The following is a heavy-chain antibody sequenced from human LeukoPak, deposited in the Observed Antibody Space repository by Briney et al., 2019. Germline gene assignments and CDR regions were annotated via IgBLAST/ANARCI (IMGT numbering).Heavy chain of an antibody. CDR2: INAGNGNT. D-gene: IGHD2-2*01. CDR1: GYTFTSYA. Sequence: ASVKVSCKASGYTFTSYAMHWVRQAPGQRLEWMGWINAGNGNTKYSQEFQGRVTITRDTSASTAYMELSSLRSEDMAVYYCARVVTPRYCSTPICYWKGWFDPWGQGTLVTVSS. CDR3: ARVVTPRYCSTPICYWKGWFDP. V-gene: IGHV1-3*03. J-gene: IGHJ5*02.